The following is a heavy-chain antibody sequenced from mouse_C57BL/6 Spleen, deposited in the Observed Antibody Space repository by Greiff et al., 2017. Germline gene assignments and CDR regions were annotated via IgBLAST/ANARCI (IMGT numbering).Heavy chain of an antibody. Sequence: QVQLKESGAELVRPGASVKLSCKASGYTFTDYYINWVKQRPGQGLEWIARIYPGSGNTYYNEKFKGKATLTAEKSSSTAYMQLSSLTSEDSAVYFCARTHDWYFDVWGTGTTVTVSS. CDR2: IYPGSGNT. J-gene: IGHJ1*03. V-gene: IGHV1-76*01. CDR1: GYTFTDYY. CDR3: ARTHDWYFDV.